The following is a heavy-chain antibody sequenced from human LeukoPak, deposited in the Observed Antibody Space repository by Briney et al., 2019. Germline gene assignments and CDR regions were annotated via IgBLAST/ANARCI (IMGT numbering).Heavy chain of an antibody. J-gene: IGHJ4*02. V-gene: IGHV4-4*02. Sequence: SETLSLTCAVSGGSISGSNRWSWVRQSPGKGLEWIGEIYHSGSTYYNPSLKSRVTISVDASKNQFSLKLCSVTAADTAVYYCARDLQFGVYFDYWGQGTLVTVSS. D-gene: IGHD3-10*01. CDR2: IYHSGST. CDR1: GGSISGSNR. CDR3: ARDLQFGVYFDY.